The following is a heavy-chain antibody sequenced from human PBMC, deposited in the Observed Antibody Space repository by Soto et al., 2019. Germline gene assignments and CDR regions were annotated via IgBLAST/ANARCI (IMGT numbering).Heavy chain of an antibody. CDR2: IWYDGSNK. D-gene: IGHD3-10*01. Sequence: QVQLVESGGGVVQPGRSLRLSCAASGFTFSSYGMHWVRQAPGKGLEWVAVIWYDGSNKYYADSVKGRFTISRDNSKNTLYLQMNSLRAEDTAVYYCAREDVLLWFGELGPLDNWGQGTLVTVSS. CDR1: GFTFSSYG. V-gene: IGHV3-33*01. CDR3: AREDVLLWFGELGPLDN. J-gene: IGHJ4*02.